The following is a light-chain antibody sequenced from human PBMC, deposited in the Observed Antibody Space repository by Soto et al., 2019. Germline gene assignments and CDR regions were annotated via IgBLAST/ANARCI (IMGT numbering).Light chain of an antibody. Sequence: EIVLTQSPGTLSLSPGERATLSCRATQSVSSRYLAWYQQKPGQAPRLLIYDASSRATGIPDRFSGSGSGTYFTLTISRLEPDDFAVYYCQQYGRSLTFGGGTKVEIK. CDR2: DAS. V-gene: IGKV3-20*01. J-gene: IGKJ4*01. CDR1: QSVSSRY. CDR3: QQYGRSLT.